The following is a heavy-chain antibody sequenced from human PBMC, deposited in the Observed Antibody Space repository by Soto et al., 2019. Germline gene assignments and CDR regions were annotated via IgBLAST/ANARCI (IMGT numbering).Heavy chain of an antibody. J-gene: IGHJ4*02. CDR1: GFTFGDYA. D-gene: IGHD1-26*01. CDR2: IRSKAYGGTT. Sequence: GGSLRLSCTASGFTFGDYAMSWFRQAPGKGLEWVGFIRSKAYGGTTEYAASVKGRFTISRDDSKSIAYLQMNSLKTEDTAVYYCARTGIGWGLFDYWGQGTLVTVSS. CDR3: ARTGIGWGLFDY. V-gene: IGHV3-49*03.